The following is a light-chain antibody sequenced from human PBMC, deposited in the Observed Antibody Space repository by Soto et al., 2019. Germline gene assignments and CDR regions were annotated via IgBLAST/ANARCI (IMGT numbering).Light chain of an antibody. CDR1: QSIDSRY. J-gene: IGKJ1*01. Sequence: EIVLTQSPGTLSSSPGERATLSGRPSQSIDSRYLAWYQHKPGQAPRLLIYATSSRATGIPDRFGGSGSGTDFTLTINRLEPEDFAVYYCQQYFASSWPFGQGTKVDIK. CDR3: QQYFASSWP. V-gene: IGKV3-20*01. CDR2: ATS.